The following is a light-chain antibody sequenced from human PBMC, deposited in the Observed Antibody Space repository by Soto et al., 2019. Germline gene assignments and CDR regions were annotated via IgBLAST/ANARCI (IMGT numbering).Light chain of an antibody. V-gene: IGLV2-14*01. CDR3: SSYTTTSIVD. CDR2: EVN. Sequence: QSALTQPASVSGSPGQSITISCTGTSSDIGYYNYVSWYQQHPGKAPKLIIYEVNNRPSGVSNRFSGSKSANTASLTISGLQAEDEADYHCSSYTTTSIVDFGTGTKLTVL. J-gene: IGLJ1*01. CDR1: SSDIGYYNY.